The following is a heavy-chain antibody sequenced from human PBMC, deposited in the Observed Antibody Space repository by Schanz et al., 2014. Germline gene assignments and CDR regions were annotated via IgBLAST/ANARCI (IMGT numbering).Heavy chain of an antibody. Sequence: EMQLVESEGGLIQPGGSLRLSCAASGFTVTSYYMSWVRQAPGKGLEWISYIKISGDVFYTDSVKGRFTISRDNAKDSLYLQMTSLRAEDTAVYYCATQYCSGTTCYTDSWDHWGQGTLVTVSS. CDR1: GFTVTSYY. J-gene: IGHJ4*01. V-gene: IGHV3-53*01. D-gene: IGHD2-2*02. CDR3: ATQYCSGTTCYTDSWDH. CDR2: IKISGDV.